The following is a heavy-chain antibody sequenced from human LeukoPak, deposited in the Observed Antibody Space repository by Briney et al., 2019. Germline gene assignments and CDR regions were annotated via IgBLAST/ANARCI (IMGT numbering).Heavy chain of an antibody. V-gene: IGHV3-21*05. J-gene: IGHJ4*02. CDR1: GFTFSTYA. CDR2: ISSSGDAV. Sequence: GGSLRLSCAASGFTFSTYAMNWVRQAPGKGLEWVSYISSSGDAVHYADSVKGRFTISRDNAKNSLYLQMNSLRAEDTAVYYCARDKASSGWLLDYWGQGTLVTVSS. CDR3: ARDKASSGWLLDY. D-gene: IGHD6-19*01.